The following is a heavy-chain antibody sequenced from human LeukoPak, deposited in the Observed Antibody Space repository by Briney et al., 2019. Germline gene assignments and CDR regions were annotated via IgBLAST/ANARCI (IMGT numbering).Heavy chain of an antibody. CDR1: GYTFTSYD. CDR3: ARYSSGWYSGDY. V-gene: IGHV1-2*06. Sequence: ASVKVSCKASGYTFTSYDINWVRQATGQGLEWMGRINPNSGGTNYAQKFQGRVTMTRDTSISTAYMELSRLRSDDTAVYYCARYSSGWYSGDYWGQGTLVTVSS. J-gene: IGHJ4*02. D-gene: IGHD6-19*01. CDR2: INPNSGGT.